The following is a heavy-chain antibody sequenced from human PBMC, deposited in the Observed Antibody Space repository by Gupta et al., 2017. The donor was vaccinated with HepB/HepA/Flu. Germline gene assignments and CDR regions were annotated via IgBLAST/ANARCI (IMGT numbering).Heavy chain of an antibody. V-gene: IGHV3-23*01. J-gene: IGHJ6*03. CDR2: IGSDMRT. CDR1: GLTLTGTA. D-gene: IGHD3-3*02. CDR3: AKDLHFWSAMDV. Sequence: EVHLLQSGGGLVQPGGSLRLSCAASGLTLTGTAMSWVRQAPGKGLEWVSGIGSDMRTNDADSVKGRFTISRDNAQNTVSLEMNSLRAEDTAVYYWAKDLHFWSAMDVWGEGTTVTVSS.